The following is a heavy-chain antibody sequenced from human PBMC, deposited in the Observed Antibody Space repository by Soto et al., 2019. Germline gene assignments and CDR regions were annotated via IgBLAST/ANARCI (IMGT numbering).Heavy chain of an antibody. CDR1: GGSVSSGSYY. CDR2: IYYSGST. CDR3: ARVSSSWGLVSYFDD. D-gene: IGHD6-13*01. Sequence: ETLSLTCTVSGGSVSSGSYYWSWIRQPPGKGLECIGYIYYSGSTNYNPSLKSRVTISVDTSKNQFSLKLSSVTAADTAVYYCARVSSSWGLVSYFDDWGQGSLVIVSS. V-gene: IGHV4-61*01. J-gene: IGHJ4*02.